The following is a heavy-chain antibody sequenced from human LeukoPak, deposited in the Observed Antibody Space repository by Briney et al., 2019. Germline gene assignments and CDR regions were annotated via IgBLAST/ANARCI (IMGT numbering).Heavy chain of an antibody. CDR3: AREGRPGAFDP. CDR1: GFTFSQYN. CDR2: ITVSGSTT. V-gene: IGHV3-11*01. Sequence: GRTLRLFCTASGFTFSQYNIYWTRQPPGKGLEEVSYITVSGSTTHYADSAKRRFPISRHNAKNSLYLQMNSLRAEDTAVYYCAREGRPGAFDPWGQGTLVTVSS. J-gene: IGHJ5*02. D-gene: IGHD3-10*01.